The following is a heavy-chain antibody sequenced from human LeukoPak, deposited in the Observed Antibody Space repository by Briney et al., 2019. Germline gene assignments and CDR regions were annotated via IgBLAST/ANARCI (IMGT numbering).Heavy chain of an antibody. CDR1: GFTVSSHY. V-gene: IGHV3-53*01. CDR2: ISSGSST. CDR3: ARRRSKAYEN. J-gene: IGHJ4*02. Sequence: GGSLRLSCAASGFTVSSHYMTWVRQAPGKGLEWVSLISSGSSTYYADSVKGRFTIPRDNSKNTLYLQLNSLRADDTAVYYCARRRSKAYENWGQGTLVTVSS. D-gene: IGHD3-22*01.